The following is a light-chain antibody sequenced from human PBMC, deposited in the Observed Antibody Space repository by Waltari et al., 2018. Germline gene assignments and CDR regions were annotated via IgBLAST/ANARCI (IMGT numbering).Light chain of an antibody. V-gene: IGLV3-27*01. CDR1: VLAEKY. Sequence: YDLTQPLSVSVSPGQTATITCSGDVLAEKYVRWFQQKPGQAPTFILYKDTERPSGIPERFSGSSSGSTVTLTIRGALLEDEADYHCHAAADNNWFFGGGTKLTVL. CDR3: HAAADNNWF. CDR2: KDT. J-gene: IGLJ2*01.